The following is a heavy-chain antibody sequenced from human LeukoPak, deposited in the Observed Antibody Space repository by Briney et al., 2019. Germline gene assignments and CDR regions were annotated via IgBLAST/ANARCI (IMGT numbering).Heavy chain of an antibody. J-gene: IGHJ4*02. D-gene: IGHD2-15*01. CDR1: GGSISSSSYY. V-gene: IGHV4-39*07. Sequence: PSETLSLTCTVSGGSISSSSYYWGWIRQPPGKGLEWIGSIYYSGSTYCNPSLNSRVTISVDTSKNQFSLKLSSVTAADTAVYYCARGWVAATPFDYWGQGTLVTVSS. CDR2: IYYSGST. CDR3: ARGWVAATPFDY.